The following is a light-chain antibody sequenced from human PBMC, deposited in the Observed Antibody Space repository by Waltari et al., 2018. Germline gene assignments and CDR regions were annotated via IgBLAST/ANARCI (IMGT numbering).Light chain of an antibody. CDR1: NLDRKS. Sequence: SYVLTQPPSVAVAPGETARTNCGGNNLDRKSVTWYRQRQGQAPVGVISYDNARAAGIPERFSGSNSGNTATLTISRVEAGDEADYYCQVWDANTDPGVFGTGTEVTVL. J-gene: IGLJ1*01. CDR2: YDN. V-gene: IGLV3-21*01. CDR3: QVWDANTDPGV.